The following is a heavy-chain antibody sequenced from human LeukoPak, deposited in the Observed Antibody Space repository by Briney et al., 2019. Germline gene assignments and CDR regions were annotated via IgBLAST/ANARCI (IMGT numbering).Heavy chain of an antibody. D-gene: IGHD6-6*01. CDR2: IYPHDSDT. Sequence: GESLKISCKGSGYSFTNYWIGWVLQKPGKGLEWMGIIYPHDSDTTYSPSFQGQVTISADKSINTAYLQWSGLRASDTAIYYCARQKSSNDPFDFWGQGTLVTVSS. CDR3: ARQKSSNDPFDF. CDR1: GYSFTNYW. V-gene: IGHV5-51*01. J-gene: IGHJ4*02.